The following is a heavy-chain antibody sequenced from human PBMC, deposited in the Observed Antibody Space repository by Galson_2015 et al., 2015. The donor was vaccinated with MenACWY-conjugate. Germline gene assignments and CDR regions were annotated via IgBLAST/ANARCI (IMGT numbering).Heavy chain of an antibody. CDR2: ISSSSSTI. Sequence: SLRLSCAASGFTFSTYSMNWVRQAPGKGLEWVPYISSSSSTIYYADSVKGRFTISRDNAKNSLYLQMNTLRDEDTAVYYCARVPGYSYGYYDWWGQGTLVTVPS. V-gene: IGHV3-48*02. D-gene: IGHD5-18*01. J-gene: IGHJ4*02. CDR3: ARVPGYSYGYYDW. CDR1: GFTFSTYS.